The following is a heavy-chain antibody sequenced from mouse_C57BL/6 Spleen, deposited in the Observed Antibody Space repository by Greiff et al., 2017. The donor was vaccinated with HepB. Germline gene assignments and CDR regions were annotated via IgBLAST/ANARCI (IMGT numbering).Heavy chain of an antibody. J-gene: IGHJ2*01. CDR3: ARCPGSSSFDY. V-gene: IGHV1-4*01. CDR1: GYTFTSYT. Sequence: QVQLQQSGAELARPGASVKMSCKASGYTFTSYTMHWVKQRPGQGLEWIGYINPSSGYTKYNQKFKDKATLSADKSSSTAYMQLSSLTSEDSAVYYCARCPGSSSFDYWGQGTTLTVSS. D-gene: IGHD1-1*01. CDR2: INPSSGYT.